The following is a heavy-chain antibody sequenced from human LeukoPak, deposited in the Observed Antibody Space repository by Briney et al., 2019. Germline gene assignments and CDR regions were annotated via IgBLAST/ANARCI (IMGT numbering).Heavy chain of an antibody. V-gene: IGHV1-8*01. J-gene: IGHJ4*02. Sequence: ASVKVSCKASGYTFTSYDINWVRQATGQGLEWMGWMNPNSGNTGYAQKLQGRVTMTTDTSTGTAYMELRSLRSDDTAVYYCARVVKYYYDSSGYLGYWGQGTLVTVSS. CDR2: MNPNSGNT. CDR1: GYTFTSYD. D-gene: IGHD3-22*01. CDR3: ARVVKYYYDSSGYLGY.